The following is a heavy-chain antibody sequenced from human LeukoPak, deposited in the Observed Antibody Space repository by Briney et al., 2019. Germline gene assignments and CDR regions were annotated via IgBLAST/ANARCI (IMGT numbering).Heavy chain of an antibody. Sequence: SGGSLRLSCAASGFTFSSYAMHWVRQAPGKGLEWVAVISYDGSNKYYADSVKGRFTISRDNSKNTLYLQMNSLRAEDTAVYYCARALAPGIVAAGTGTDYWGQGTLVTVSS. CDR1: GFTFSSYA. J-gene: IGHJ4*02. CDR2: ISYDGSNK. CDR3: ARALAPGIVAAGTGTDY. V-gene: IGHV3-30*04. D-gene: IGHD6-13*01.